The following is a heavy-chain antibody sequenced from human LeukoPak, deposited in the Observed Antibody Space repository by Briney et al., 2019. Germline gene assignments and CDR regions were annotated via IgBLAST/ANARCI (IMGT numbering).Heavy chain of an antibody. CDR2: MNPNSGNT. CDR1: GHTFTSYD. CDR3: ARAIRVAAAVHYYYYYMDV. J-gene: IGHJ6*03. Sequence: GASVKVSCKASGHTFTSYDINWVRQATGQGLEWMGWMNPNSGNTGYAQKFQGRVTMTRNTSISTAYMELSSLRSEDTAVYYCARAIRVAAAVHYYYYYMDVWGKGTTVTVSS. D-gene: IGHD6-13*01. V-gene: IGHV1-8*01.